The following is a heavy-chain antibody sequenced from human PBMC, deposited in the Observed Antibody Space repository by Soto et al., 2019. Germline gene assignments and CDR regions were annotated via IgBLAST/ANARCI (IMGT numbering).Heavy chain of an antibody. CDR1: GGSISSYY. CDR3: ARASRDGSSWYGWFDP. Sequence: SETLSLTCTVSGGSISSYYWSWIRQPPGKGLEWIGYIYYSGSTNYNPSLKSRVTISVDTSKNQFSLKLSSVTAADTAVYYCARASRDGSSWYGWFDPWGQGTLVTAPQ. V-gene: IGHV4-59*01. J-gene: IGHJ5*02. D-gene: IGHD6-13*01. CDR2: IYYSGST.